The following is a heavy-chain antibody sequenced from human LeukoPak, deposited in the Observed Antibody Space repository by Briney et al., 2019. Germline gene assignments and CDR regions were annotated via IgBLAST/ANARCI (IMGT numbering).Heavy chain of an antibody. J-gene: IGHJ4*02. CDR3: AKDVAYGSDY. D-gene: IGHD3-10*01. CDR2: IIPIFGTA. CDR1: GGTFSSYA. Sequence: GASVKVSCKASGGTFSSYAIRWVRQAPGQGLEWMGGIIPIFGTANYAQKFQGRVTITADKSTSTAYMELSSLRSEDTAVYYCAKDVAYGSDYWGQGTLNTVSS. V-gene: IGHV1-69*06.